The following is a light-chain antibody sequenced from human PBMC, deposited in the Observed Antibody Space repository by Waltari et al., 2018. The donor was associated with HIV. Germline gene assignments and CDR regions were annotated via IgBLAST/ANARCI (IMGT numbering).Light chain of an antibody. Sequence: QSALTQPASLSGSPGQSITISCSGFRSDIGSYNYFYWYQQYQGQVPKLIIYDVTYRPSGGSNRFSGSKSDSAAFLNISGLQTEDEAVYHCCSYTSGSTHVFGTGTEVTVL. J-gene: IGLJ1*01. CDR2: DVT. CDR3: CSYTSGSTHV. V-gene: IGLV2-14*03. CDR1: RSDIGSYNY.